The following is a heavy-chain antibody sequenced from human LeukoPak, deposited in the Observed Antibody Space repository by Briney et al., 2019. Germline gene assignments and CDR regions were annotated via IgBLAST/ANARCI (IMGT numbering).Heavy chain of an antibody. CDR3: ARIEGNYDFWSGYYGQDY. J-gene: IGHJ4*02. D-gene: IGHD3-3*01. CDR2: INHSGST. Sequence: SETLSLTCAVYGGSFSGYYWSWIRQPPGKGLEWIGEINHSGSTNYNPSLKSRVTISVDTSKNQFSLKLSSVTAADTAVYYCARIEGNYDFWSGYYGQDYWGQGTLVTASS. CDR1: GGSFSGYY. V-gene: IGHV4-34*01.